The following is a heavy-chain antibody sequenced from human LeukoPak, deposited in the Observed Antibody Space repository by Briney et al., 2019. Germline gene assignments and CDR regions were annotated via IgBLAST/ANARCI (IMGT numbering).Heavy chain of an antibody. D-gene: IGHD3-3*01. CDR2: ISSSSSYI. J-gene: IGHJ3*02. V-gene: IGHV3-21*01. Sequence: GGSLRLSCAASGFTFSSYSMSWVRQAPGKGLEWVSSISSSSSYIYYADSVKGRFTISRDNAKNSPYLQMNSLRAEDTAVYYCARGIDDFWSGYLEVDAFDIWGQGTMVTVSS. CDR3: ARGIDDFWSGYLEVDAFDI. CDR1: GFTFSSYS.